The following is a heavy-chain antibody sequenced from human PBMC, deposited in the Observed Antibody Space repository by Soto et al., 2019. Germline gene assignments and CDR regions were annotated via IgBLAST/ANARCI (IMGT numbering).Heavy chain of an antibody. J-gene: IGHJ4*02. Sequence: QLQLQESGPGLVKPSETLSLTCTVSGGSISSSSYYWGWIRQPPGKGLEWIGSIYYSGSTYYNPSLKNRVXTXVXXSHTQFSLKLTSVTAADTAVYYCATTYFFGSGSGYWGQGTLVTVSS. CDR1: GGSISSSSYY. CDR3: ATTYFFGSGSGY. D-gene: IGHD3-10*01. V-gene: IGHV4-39*01. CDR2: IYYSGST.